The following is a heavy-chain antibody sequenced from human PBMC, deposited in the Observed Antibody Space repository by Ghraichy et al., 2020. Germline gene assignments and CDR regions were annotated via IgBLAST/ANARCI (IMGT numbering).Heavy chain of an antibody. CDR2: IHNSGST. Sequence: GSLRLSCTVSGGSITSYYWSWIRQPPGKGLEWIGNIHNSGSTNYNPSLKSRVTISVDTSKNQFSLKVSSVTAADTAVYYCARRRAEGSGSYYFDYWGQGTLVTVSS. CDR1: GGSITSYY. J-gene: IGHJ4*02. CDR3: ARRRAEGSGSYYFDY. V-gene: IGHV4-59*12. D-gene: IGHD3-10*01.